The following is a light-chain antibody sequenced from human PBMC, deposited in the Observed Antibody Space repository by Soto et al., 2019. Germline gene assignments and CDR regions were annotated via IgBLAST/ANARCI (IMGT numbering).Light chain of an antibody. CDR1: SSNVGLFNY. Sequence: QSVLTQPPSASGSPGQSVTISCTGTSSNVGLFNYVSWYQQHPGKAPKLMIYEVSKRPSGVPDRFSGSKSGNTASLTVSGLQAEDEADYYCSSYAGSNNVVFGGGTKLTVL. J-gene: IGLJ2*01. CDR2: EVS. V-gene: IGLV2-8*01. CDR3: SSYAGSNNVV.